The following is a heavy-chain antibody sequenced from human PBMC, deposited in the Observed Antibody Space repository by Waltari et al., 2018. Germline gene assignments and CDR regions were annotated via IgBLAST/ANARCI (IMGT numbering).Heavy chain of an antibody. J-gene: IGHJ4*02. D-gene: IGHD3-10*01. CDR3: ARDLGFGSLYY. CDR2: RWYYRTKA. V-gene: IGHV3-33*07. CDR1: GFSVSHYG. Sequence: QVHLVESGGSVVQPGTSLRLSCAASGFSVSHYGMFWVRQSPGKGLEWVSLRWYYRTKANYYDSASGRFTISKDNTKNTLFLQMNSLRDGDTAVYCCARDLGFGSLYYWFQGTLVTVS.